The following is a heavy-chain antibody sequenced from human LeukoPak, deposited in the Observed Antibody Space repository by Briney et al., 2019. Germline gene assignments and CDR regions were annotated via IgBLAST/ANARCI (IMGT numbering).Heavy chain of an antibody. J-gene: IGHJ4*02. D-gene: IGHD2-2*02. CDR1: GFTFSSYW. CDR3: ARYCSSTSCYRTFDY. CDR2: INNDGSST. V-gene: IGHV3-74*01. Sequence: PGGSLRLSCAASGFTFSSYWMHWVRQAPGKGLVWVSRINNDGSSTSYADSVKGRFTISRDNAKNTLYLQMNSLRAEDTAVYYCARYCSSTSCYRTFDYWGQGTLVTVSS.